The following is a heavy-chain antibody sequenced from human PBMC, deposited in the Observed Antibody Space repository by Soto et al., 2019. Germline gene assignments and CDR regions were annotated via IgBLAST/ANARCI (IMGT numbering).Heavy chain of an antibody. CDR2: IIPIFGTV. CDR1: GGSFRTYS. J-gene: IGHJ6*01. CDR3: AKGAVAGTPTSYYYYGMDV. D-gene: IGHD6-19*01. Sequence: QVQLLQSGAEVKKPGSSVRVSCEASGGSFRTYSISWVRQAPGQGLEWMGEIIPIFGTVNYAQKFQGRVTLTADEPTTTVYMDLRSLRSVDTAVYYCAKGAVAGTPTSYYYYGMDVWGQGTTVTVSS. V-gene: IGHV1-69*12.